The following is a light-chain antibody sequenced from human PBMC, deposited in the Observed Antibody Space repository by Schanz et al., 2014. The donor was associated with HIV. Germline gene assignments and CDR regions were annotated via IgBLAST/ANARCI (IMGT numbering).Light chain of an antibody. J-gene: IGLJ3*02. V-gene: IGLV1-44*01. Sequence: QSVLTQPPSASGTPGQRVTISCSGSSSSIKTNTVNWFQQLPGTAPKLLIYNTYHRPSGVPDRFSGSGSDTSASLAISGLQSEDEADYYCAGWDDSLKVWVFGGGTKLTVL. CDR3: AGWDDSLKVWV. CDR1: SSSIKTNT. CDR2: NTY.